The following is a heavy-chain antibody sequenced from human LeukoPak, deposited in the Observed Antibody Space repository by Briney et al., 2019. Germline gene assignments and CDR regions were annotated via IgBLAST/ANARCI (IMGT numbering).Heavy chain of an antibody. CDR2: ISSSSSTI. CDR1: GFTFSSYS. J-gene: IGHJ4*02. Sequence: PGRSLRLSCAASGFTFSSYSMNWVRQAPGKGLEWVSYISSSSSTIYYADSVKGRFTISRDNAKNSLYLQMNSLRAEDTAVYYCARDLTPSDYWGQGTLVTVSS. V-gene: IGHV3-48*04. CDR3: ARDLTPSDY.